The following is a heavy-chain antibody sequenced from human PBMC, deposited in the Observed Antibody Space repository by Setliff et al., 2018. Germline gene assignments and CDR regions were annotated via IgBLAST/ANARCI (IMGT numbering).Heavy chain of an antibody. CDR1: GSSFTNSI. Sequence: ASVKVSCKASGSSFTNSIVNWVRQAPGQGLEWVGWLSPYNGKTYSAQKFQDRVSLTTDTSTTTAYMELRSLTTGDTAIYYCARLVRYCSTTTCHRASGEDYLGQGTPVTVSS. D-gene: IGHD2-8*01. CDR2: LSPYNGKT. V-gene: IGHV1-18*04. J-gene: IGHJ4*02. CDR3: ARLVRYCSTTTCHRASGEDY.